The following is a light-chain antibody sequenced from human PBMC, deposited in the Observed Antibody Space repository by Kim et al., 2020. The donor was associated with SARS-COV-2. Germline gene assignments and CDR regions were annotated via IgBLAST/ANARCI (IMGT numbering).Light chain of an antibody. CDR1: ENVNKRY. V-gene: IGKV3-20*01. CDR3: QQCNEAPRT. CDR2: GAS. Sequence: ENVLMQSPEIVSVSPGERATLSCRASENVNKRYLVWYQQKVGQAPRLLIYGASNRATGVPDRFSGGGSGTDFTLTISRVEPEDYGVYYCQQCNEAPRTFGQGTKVDIK. J-gene: IGKJ1*01.